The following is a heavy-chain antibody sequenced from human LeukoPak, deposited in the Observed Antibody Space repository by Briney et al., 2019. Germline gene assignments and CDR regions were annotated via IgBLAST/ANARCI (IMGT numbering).Heavy chain of an antibody. CDR2: IYHSGST. CDR1: GYSISSGYC. J-gene: IGHJ4*02. Sequence: PSETLSLTXTVSGYSISSGYCWGWIREPPGKGLEWIGSIYHSGSTYYNPSLKSRVTILVDTSKNQFSLKLSSVTAADTAVYYCARDRAIVVVIARGIDYWGQGTLVTVSS. V-gene: IGHV4-38-2*02. CDR3: ARDRAIVVVIARGIDY. D-gene: IGHD2-21*01.